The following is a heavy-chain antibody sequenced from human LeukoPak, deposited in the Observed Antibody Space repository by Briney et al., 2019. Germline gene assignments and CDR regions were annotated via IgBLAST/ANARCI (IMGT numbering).Heavy chain of an antibody. CDR1: GYTFTSYD. CDR3: ARALTRFMVRGVIRTYYFDY. D-gene: IGHD3-10*01. Sequence: GASVKVSCKASGYTFTSYDINWVRQATGQGLEWMGWMNPNSGNTGYAQKFQGRVTMTRNTSISTAYMELSSPRSEDTAVYYCARALTRFMVRGVIRTYYFDYWGQGTLVTVSS. J-gene: IGHJ4*02. CDR2: MNPNSGNT. V-gene: IGHV1-8*01.